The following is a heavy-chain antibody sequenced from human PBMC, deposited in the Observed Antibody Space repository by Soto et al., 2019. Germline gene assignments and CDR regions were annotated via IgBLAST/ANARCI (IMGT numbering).Heavy chain of an antibody. CDR3: ESPPTTLGASYYSYNMDV. Sequence: QVQLVQSGAEVKKPGSSVKVSCKASGGTFSSYAISWVRQAPGQGVEWMGGIIPIFGTANYAQKFQGRVTITADEPMTTAYMEPSSLRSEHTAVYYCESPPTTLGASYYSYNMDVWGQGTTVTVSS. V-gene: IGHV1-69*12. CDR2: IIPIFGTA. D-gene: IGHD4-17*01. CDR1: GGTFSSYA. J-gene: IGHJ6*02.